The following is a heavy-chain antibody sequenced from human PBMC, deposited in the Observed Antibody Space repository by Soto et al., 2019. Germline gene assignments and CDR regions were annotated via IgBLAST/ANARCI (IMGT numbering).Heavy chain of an antibody. V-gene: IGHV1-69*02. Sequence: QVQLVQSGPEVKMPGSSVKVSCKASGDTFNSYTINWVRQAPGQGLQWMGRTIPILAMSNYALKYQGRVTITADKSTTTAYMEISRLRSDDTAVYYCAASYGSGSRAFDYWGQGTLVTVSS. J-gene: IGHJ4*02. CDR1: GDTFNSYT. D-gene: IGHD3-10*01. CDR2: TIPILAMS. CDR3: AASYGSGSRAFDY.